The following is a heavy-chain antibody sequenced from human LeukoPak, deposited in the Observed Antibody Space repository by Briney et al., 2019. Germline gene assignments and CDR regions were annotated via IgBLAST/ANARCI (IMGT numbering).Heavy chain of an antibody. CDR3: ARAFKSVFGVVFKDYYYYMDV. CDR1: GGSISSYY. J-gene: IGHJ6*03. D-gene: IGHD3-3*01. CDR2: IYTSGST. Sequence: SETLSLTCTVSGGSISSYYWSWIRQPPGKGLEWIGYIYTSGSTNYNPSLKSRVTISVDTSKNQFSLKLSSVTAADRAVYYCARAFKSVFGVVFKDYYYYMDVWGKGTTVTVSS. V-gene: IGHV4-4*09.